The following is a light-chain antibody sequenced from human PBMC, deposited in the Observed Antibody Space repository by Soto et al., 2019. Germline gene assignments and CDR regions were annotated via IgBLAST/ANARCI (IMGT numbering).Light chain of an antibody. CDR3: SSYTSRNTL. V-gene: IGLV2-14*01. Sequence: QSALTQPASVSGSPGQSITISCTGTSSDVGGYNYVSWYQQHPGKAPKLLIYEVSNRPSGVSNRFSGSKSGNTASLTISGLQAEDEADYYCSSYTSRNTLVGGGTKLTVL. CDR2: EVS. J-gene: IGLJ2*01. CDR1: SSDVGGYNY.